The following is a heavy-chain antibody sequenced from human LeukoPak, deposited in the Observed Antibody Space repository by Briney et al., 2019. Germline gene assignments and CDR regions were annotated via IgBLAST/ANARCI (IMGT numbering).Heavy chain of an antibody. CDR3: ARVLRSGRTYYGSGSYYKFDY. V-gene: IGHV4-34*01. CDR1: GGSFSGYY. D-gene: IGHD3-10*01. Sequence: SETLSLTCAVYGGSFSGYYWSWLRQPPGKGLEWIGEINHSGSTNYNPSLKSRVTISVDTSKNQFSLKLSSVTAADTAVYYCARVLRSGRTYYGSGSYYKFDYWGQGTLVTVSS. CDR2: INHSGST. J-gene: IGHJ4*02.